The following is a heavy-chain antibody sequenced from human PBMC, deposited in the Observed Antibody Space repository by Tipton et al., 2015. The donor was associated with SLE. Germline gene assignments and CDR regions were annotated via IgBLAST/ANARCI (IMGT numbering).Heavy chain of an antibody. CDR1: GGSFSGYY. Sequence: TLSLTCAVYGGSFSGYYWSWIRQPPGKGLEWIGEINHSGSTNYNPSLKSRVTISVDTSKNQFSLKLSSVTAADTAVYYCASGGSSGYYYEDYWGQGTLVTVSS. CDR3: ASGGSSGYYYEDY. J-gene: IGHJ4*02. CDR2: INHSGST. V-gene: IGHV4-34*01. D-gene: IGHD3-22*01.